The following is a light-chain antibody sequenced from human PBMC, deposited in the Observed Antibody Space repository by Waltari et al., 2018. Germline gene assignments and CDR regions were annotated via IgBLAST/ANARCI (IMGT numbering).Light chain of an antibody. CDR1: APTIGAGFD. CDR2: GFT. Sequence: QSVLTQPPSVSGAPGQRVTIPCTGSAPTIGAGFDFHWYPQFPGTAPKLLISGFTNRPSGVPERFSGSQSGTSSSLAITGLHAEDEADYYCQSYDFSMSALFGGGTKLTVL. CDR3: QSYDFSMSAL. J-gene: IGLJ3*02. V-gene: IGLV1-40*01.